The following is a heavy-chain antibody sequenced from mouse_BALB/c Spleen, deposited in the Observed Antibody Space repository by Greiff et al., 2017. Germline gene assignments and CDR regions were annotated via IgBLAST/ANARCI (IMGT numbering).Heavy chain of an antibody. CDR1: GYSITSGYY. J-gene: IGHJ3*01. CDR2: ISYDGSN. Sequence: VQLQQSGPGLVKPSQSLSLTCSVTGYSITSGYYWNWIRQFPGNKLEWMGYISYDGSNNYNPSLKNRISITRDTSKNQFFLKLNSVTTEDTATYYCAREGITTKGRFAYWGQGTLVTVSA. CDR3: AREGITTKGRFAY. D-gene: IGHD2-4*01. V-gene: IGHV3-6*02.